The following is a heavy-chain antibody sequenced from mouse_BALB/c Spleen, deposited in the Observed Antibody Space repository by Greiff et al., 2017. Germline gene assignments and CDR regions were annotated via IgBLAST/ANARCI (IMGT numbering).Heavy chain of an antibody. CDR3: ARAGYGNGYYAMDY. V-gene: IGHV5-17*02. CDR1: GFTFSSFG. Sequence: DVQLVESGGGLVQPGGSRKLSCAASGFTFSSFGMHWVRQAPEKGLEWVAYISSGSSTIYYADTVKGRFTISRDNPKNTLFLQMTSLRSEDTAMYYCARAGYGNGYYAMDYWGQGTSVTVSS. CDR2: ISSGSSTI. J-gene: IGHJ4*01. D-gene: IGHD2-1*01.